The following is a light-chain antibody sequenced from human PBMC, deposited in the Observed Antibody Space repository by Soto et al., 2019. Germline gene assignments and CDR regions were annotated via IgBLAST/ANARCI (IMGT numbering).Light chain of an antibody. CDR2: EVN. J-gene: IGLJ1*01. V-gene: IGLV2-8*01. CDR3: SSYAGSSNV. Sequence: LTQPPSASESPGQSVAISCTGTSSDVGGYNYVSWYQQHPGKAPKLMIYEVNKRPSGVPDRFSGSKSGNTASLTVSGLQAEDEADYYCSSYAGSSNVFGTGTKVTVL. CDR1: SSDVGGYNY.